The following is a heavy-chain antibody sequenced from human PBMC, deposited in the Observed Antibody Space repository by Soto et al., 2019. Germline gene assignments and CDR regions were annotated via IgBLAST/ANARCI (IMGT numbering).Heavy chain of an antibody. J-gene: IGHJ6*03. V-gene: IGHV1-2*04. CDR2: INPNSGGT. Sequence: ASVKVSCKASGYTFTGYYMHWVRQAPGQGLEWMGWINPNSGGTNYAQKFQGWVTMTRDTSISTAYMELSRLRSDDTAVYYCARDGCSGGSGHRYYHYYMNCWGKGNTVPVAS. CDR1: GYTFTGYY. D-gene: IGHD2-15*01. CDR3: ARDGCSGGSGHRYYHYYMNC.